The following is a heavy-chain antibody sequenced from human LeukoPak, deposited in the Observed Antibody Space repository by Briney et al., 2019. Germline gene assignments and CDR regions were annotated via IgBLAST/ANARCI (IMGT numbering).Heavy chain of an antibody. D-gene: IGHD3/OR15-3a*01. Sequence: ASVKVSCKVSGYTLTELSMHWVRQAPGKGLEWMGGFDPEDGETIYAQKFQGRVTMTEDTSTDTAYMELSSLRSEDTAVYYCATDVHLWTGNDRSKDYYYYMDVWGKGTTVTVSS. CDR3: ATDVHLWTGNDRSKDYYYYMDV. J-gene: IGHJ6*03. CDR1: GYTLTELS. CDR2: FDPEDGET. V-gene: IGHV1-24*01.